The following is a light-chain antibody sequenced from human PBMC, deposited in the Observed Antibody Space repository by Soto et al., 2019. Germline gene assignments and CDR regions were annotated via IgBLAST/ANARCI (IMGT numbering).Light chain of an antibody. CDR2: EDN. V-gene: IGLV6-57*04. J-gene: IGLJ2*01. CDR3: QSYDSSNVI. CDR1: SGSIASNY. Sequence: NFMLTQPHSVSESPGKTVTISCTRSSGSIASNYVQWYQQRPGSAPTIVIYEDNQRPSGVPDRFSGSIDSSSNSASLTISGLKTEGEADYYCQSYDSSNVIFGGGTKLTVL.